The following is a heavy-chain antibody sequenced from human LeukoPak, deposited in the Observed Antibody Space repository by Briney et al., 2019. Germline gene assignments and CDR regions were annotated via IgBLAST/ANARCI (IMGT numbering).Heavy chain of an antibody. D-gene: IGHD3/OR15-3a*01. Sequence: GGSLRLSCAVSGITLSNYGVSWVRQAAGKGLEWVAGISDSGGSTKYADSVKGRFTISRDNPKNTLFLQMNSLRADDTAVYFCAKRGVVIRVFLVGFHKEAYYFESWGQGALVTVSS. V-gene: IGHV3-23*01. CDR1: GITLSNYG. CDR2: ISDSGGST. J-gene: IGHJ4*02. CDR3: AKRGVVIRVFLVGFHKEAYYFES.